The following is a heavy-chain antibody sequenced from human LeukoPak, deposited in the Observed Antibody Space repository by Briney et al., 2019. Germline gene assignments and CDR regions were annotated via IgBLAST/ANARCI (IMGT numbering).Heavy chain of an antibody. CDR2: ISAYNGNT. Sequence: ASVKVSCTASGYTFTSYGISWVRQAPGQGLEWMGWISAYNGNTNYAQKLQGRVTMTTDTSTSTAYMELRSLRTDDACEYSCAREFRECRSAICIDYWGQGTLVTVSS. CDR1: GYTFTSYG. CDR3: AREFRECRSAICIDY. J-gene: IGHJ4*02. D-gene: IGHD2-2*01. V-gene: IGHV1-18*04.